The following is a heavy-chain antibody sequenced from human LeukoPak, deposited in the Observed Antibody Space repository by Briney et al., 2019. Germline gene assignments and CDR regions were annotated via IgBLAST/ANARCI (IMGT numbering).Heavy chain of an antibody. CDR1: GYTFTTYW. J-gene: IGHJ4*02. Sequence: GESLKISCKGSGYTFTTYWIGWVRQMPGKGLEWMGIIYPGDSDTRYSPSFQGQVTISADKSISTAYLQWSSLKASDTAIYYCARHKSGSSRENFDYWGQGTLVTVSS. D-gene: IGHD6-6*01. CDR2: IYPGDSDT. CDR3: ARHKSGSSRENFDY. V-gene: IGHV5-51*01.